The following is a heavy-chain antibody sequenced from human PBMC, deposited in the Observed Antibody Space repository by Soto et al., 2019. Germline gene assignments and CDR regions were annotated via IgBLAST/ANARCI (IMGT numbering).Heavy chain of an antibody. J-gene: IGHJ4*02. D-gene: IGHD3-16*01. Sequence: EVQLLESGGGLVQPGGSLRLSCAASGFTFSSYAMSWVRQAPGKGLEWGSAISGSGGSTYYADSVKGRFTISRDNSKNTRYLQMNSLRAEDTAVYYCAKGSLSRTGLGDYWGQGTLVTVSS. CDR3: AKGSLSRTGLGDY. CDR2: ISGSGGST. V-gene: IGHV3-23*01. CDR1: GFTFSSYA.